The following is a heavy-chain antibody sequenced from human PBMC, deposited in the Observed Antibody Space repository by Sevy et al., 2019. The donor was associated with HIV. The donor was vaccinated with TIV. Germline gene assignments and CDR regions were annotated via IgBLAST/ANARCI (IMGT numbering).Heavy chain of an antibody. V-gene: IGHV3-74*01. D-gene: IGHD1-26*01. J-gene: IGHJ6*02. CDR3: AREGAEWELLLERQQHYYGMDV. CDR2: INSDGSST. CDR1: GFTFSSYW. Sequence: GGSLRLSCAASGFTFSSYWMHWVRQAPGKGLVWVSRINSDGSSTSYADSMKGRFTISRDNAKNTLYLKMNSLRAEDTAVYYCAREGAEWELLLERQQHYYGMDVWGQGTTVTVSS.